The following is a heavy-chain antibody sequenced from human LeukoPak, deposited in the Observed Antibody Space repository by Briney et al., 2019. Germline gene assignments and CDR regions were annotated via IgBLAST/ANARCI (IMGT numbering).Heavy chain of an antibody. J-gene: IGHJ4*02. CDR2: IKQDGSEK. Sequence: ETLSLTCAVYGGSFSGYYWSWVRQAPGKGLEWVANIKQDGSEKYYVDSVKGRFTISRDNAKNSLYLQMNSLRAEDTAVYYCARDSYYYDSSGDFDYWGQGTLVTVSS. V-gene: IGHV3-7*01. CDR3: ARDSYYYDSSGDFDY. CDR1: GGSFSGYY. D-gene: IGHD3-22*01.